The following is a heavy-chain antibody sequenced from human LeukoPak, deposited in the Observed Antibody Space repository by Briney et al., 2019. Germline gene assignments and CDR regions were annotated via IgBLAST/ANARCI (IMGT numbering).Heavy chain of an antibody. CDR3: ARGPPYSSSFDY. V-gene: IGHV4-59*01. D-gene: IGHD6-13*01. CDR1: GGSISSYN. J-gene: IGHJ4*02. Sequence: SETLSLTCTVSGGSISSYNWSWIRQPPGKGLEWIGCIYYSGSTNYNPSLKSRVTISVDTSKNQFSLKLSSVTAADTAVYYCARGPPYSSSFDYWGQGTLVTVSS. CDR2: IYYSGST.